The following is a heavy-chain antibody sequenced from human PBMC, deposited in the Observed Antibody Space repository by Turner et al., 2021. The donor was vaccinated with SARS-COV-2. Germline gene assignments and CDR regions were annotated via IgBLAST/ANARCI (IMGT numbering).Heavy chain of an antibody. CDR1: GFTFDDYA. J-gene: IGHJ4*02. CDR2: ISWNSGSM. CDR3: AKDTGNSWGDYFDY. Sequence: EVQLVESGGGLVQPGRSLRLSCAASGFTFDDYAMHWVRQAPGKGLEWVSGISWNSGSMGYADSVKGRFTISRDNAKNSLYLQMNSLRAEDTAFYYCAKDTGNSWGDYFDYWGQGTLVTVFS. D-gene: IGHD1-7*01. V-gene: IGHV3-9*01.